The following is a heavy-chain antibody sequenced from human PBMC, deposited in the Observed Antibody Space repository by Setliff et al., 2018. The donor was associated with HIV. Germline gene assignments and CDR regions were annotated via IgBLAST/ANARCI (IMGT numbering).Heavy chain of an antibody. Sequence: AGGSLRLSCTASGFTFDDYGMAWVRQAPGKGLEWVSGINWNGAATGYADSVKGRFTISRDNTKNSLYLQMTSLRAEDTAVYYCASSGSGSYINWFGPWGQGTLVTVSS. CDR3: ASSGSGSYINWFGP. D-gene: IGHD3-10*01. CDR1: GFTFDDYG. J-gene: IGHJ5*02. CDR2: INWNGAAT. V-gene: IGHV3-20*04.